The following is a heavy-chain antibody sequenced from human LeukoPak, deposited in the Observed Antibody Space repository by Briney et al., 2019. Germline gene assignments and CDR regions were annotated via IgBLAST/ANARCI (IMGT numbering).Heavy chain of an antibody. CDR1: GGSIRSYD. J-gene: IGHJ4*02. V-gene: IGHV4-59*08. CDR2: ISYSGST. Sequence: SETLSLTCTVSGGSIRSYDWSWIRQPPGKGLDYIAYISYSGSTNYNPSLKSRVIVSVDTSKNHFSLKLNSVTAADTAVYYCARRTAIIPGGFDYWGQGTLVIVSS. D-gene: IGHD5-24*01. CDR3: ARRTAIIPGGFDY.